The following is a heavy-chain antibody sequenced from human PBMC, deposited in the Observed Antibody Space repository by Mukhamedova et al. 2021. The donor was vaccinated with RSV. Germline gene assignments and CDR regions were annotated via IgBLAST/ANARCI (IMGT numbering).Heavy chain of an antibody. J-gene: IGHJ1*01. D-gene: IGHD3-16*01. CDR1: GYY. CDR3: ARRGNSYGLLQY. V-gene: IGHV4-34*01. CDR2: INNSGST. Sequence: GYYWSWIRQPPGKGLEWIGEINNSGSTNYNPSLKSRLTMSVDTSKNQFSLNMSSVTAADTAVYYGARRGNSYGLLQYWGQGTLV.